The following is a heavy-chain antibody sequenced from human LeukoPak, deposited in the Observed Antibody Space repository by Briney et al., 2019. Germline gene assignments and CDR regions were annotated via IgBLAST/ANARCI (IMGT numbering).Heavy chain of an antibody. J-gene: IGHJ4*02. CDR1: GFTFNTHA. Sequence: GGSLRLACAAAGFTFNTHAMSWVRQAPGKGREWVSVISGTGGSTYYADSVKGRFIISRDNSKNTVYLQMHRLRAEDTAVYYCAKELARYSSSWYRGADYWGQGTLVTVSS. V-gene: IGHV3-23*01. CDR2: ISGTGGST. D-gene: IGHD6-13*01. CDR3: AKELARYSSSWYRGADY.